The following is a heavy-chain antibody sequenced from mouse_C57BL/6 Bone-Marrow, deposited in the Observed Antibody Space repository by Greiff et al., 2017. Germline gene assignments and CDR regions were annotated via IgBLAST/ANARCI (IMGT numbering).Heavy chain of an antibody. CDR2: ISSGGSYT. CDR3: ARQNGYYGAMDY. Sequence: EVQLKESGGDLVKPGGSLKLSCAASGFTFSSYGMSWVRQTPDKRLEWVATISSGGSYTYYPDSVKGRFTISRDNAKNTLYLQMSSLKSEDTAMYYCARQNGYYGAMDYWGQGTSVTVSS. CDR1: GFTFSSYG. D-gene: IGHD2-3*01. V-gene: IGHV5-6*01. J-gene: IGHJ4*01.